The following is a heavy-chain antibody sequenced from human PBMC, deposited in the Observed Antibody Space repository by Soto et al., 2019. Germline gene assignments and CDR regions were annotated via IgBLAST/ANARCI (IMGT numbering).Heavy chain of an antibody. CDR2: INSDGSGT. D-gene: IGHD1-7*01. V-gene: IGHV3-74*01. CDR1: GFTFSSYY. CDR3: ARGPEGTTQVGLDP. J-gene: IGHJ5*02. Sequence: PGGSLRLSCVASGFTFSSYYMHWVRQAPGKGLLWVSRINSDGSGTDYADSVKGRFTISRDNAKNTLYLQMNSLRAEDTAVYYCARGPEGTTQVGLDPWGQGTLVTVSS.